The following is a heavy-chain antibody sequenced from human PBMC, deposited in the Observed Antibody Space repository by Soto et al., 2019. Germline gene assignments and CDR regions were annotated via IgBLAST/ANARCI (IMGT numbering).Heavy chain of an antibody. CDR1: GDSISSSSDY. CDR2: MYSSGSP. Sequence: SETLSLTCTVSGDSISSSSDYWGWIRQPPGKGLEWIGNMYSSGSPYYNPSLKSRVTISVDTSKNQFSLKLSSVTAADTAVYYCARSVFPWGQGTLVTVSS. V-gene: IGHV4-39*01. J-gene: IGHJ5*02. CDR3: ARSVFP.